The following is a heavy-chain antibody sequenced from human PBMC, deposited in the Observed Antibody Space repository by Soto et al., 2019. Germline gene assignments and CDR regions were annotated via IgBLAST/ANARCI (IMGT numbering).Heavy chain of an antibody. CDR2: ISGSGSTI. Sequence: GGSLRLSCAASGFTFSSYAMSWVRQAPGKGLEWVSDISGSGSTIYYADSVKGRFTISRDNAKSSLYLQMNSLRAEDTAVYYCARRGNYYYSYMDVWGKGTTVTVSS. CDR3: ARRGNYYYSYMDV. J-gene: IGHJ6*03. V-gene: IGHV3-48*04. CDR1: GFTFSSYA.